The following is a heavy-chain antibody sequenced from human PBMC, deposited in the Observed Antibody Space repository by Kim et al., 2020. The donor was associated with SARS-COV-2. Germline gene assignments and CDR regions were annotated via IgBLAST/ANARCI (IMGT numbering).Heavy chain of an antibody. CDR1: GGSISSGGYY. CDR3: ASRGPYYDFWSGYYPGAFDI. V-gene: IGHV4-31*03. D-gene: IGHD3-3*01. Sequence: SETLSLTCTVSGGSISSGGYYWSWIRQHPGKGLEWIGYIYYSGSTYYNPSLKSRVTISVDTSKNQFSLKLSSVTAADTAVYYFASRGPYYDFWSGYYPGAFDIWGQGTMVTVSS. J-gene: IGHJ3*02. CDR2: IYYSGST.